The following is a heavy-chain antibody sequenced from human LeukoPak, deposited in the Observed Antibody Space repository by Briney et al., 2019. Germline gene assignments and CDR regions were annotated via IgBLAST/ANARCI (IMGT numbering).Heavy chain of an antibody. CDR3: ASLYGDYVGGYFDY. CDR2: INHSGST. D-gene: IGHD4-17*01. V-gene: IGHV4-34*01. J-gene: IGHJ4*02. CDR1: GGSFSGYY. Sequence: SETLSLTCAVYGGSFSGYYWSWIRQPPGKGLEWIGEINHSGSTNYNPSLKSRVTISVDTSKNQFSLKLSSVTAADTAVYYCASLYGDYVGGYFDYWGQGTLVTVSS.